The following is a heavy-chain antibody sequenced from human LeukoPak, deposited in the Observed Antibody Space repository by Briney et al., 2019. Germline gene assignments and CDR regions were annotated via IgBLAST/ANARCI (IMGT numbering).Heavy chain of an antibody. Sequence: SQTLSLTCAISGDSVSSNSAAWNWIRQSPSRGLEWLGRTYYRSKWYNDYAVSVKSRITINPDTSKNLFSLQLNSVTPEDTAVYYCARTSSGGSCYKALSCYYYYMDVGGKGTTVTVSS. CDR2: TYYRSKWYN. D-gene: IGHD2-15*01. CDR3: ARTSSGGSCYKALSCYYYYMDV. V-gene: IGHV6-1*01. CDR1: GDSVSSNSAA. J-gene: IGHJ6*03.